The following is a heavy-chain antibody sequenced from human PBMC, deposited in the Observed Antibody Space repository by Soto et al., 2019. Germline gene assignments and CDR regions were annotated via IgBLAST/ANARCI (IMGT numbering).Heavy chain of an antibody. J-gene: IGHJ5*02. V-gene: IGHV3-21*01. D-gene: IGHD6-13*01. CDR1: GFTFSSYS. Sequence: EVQLVESGGGLVKPGGSLRLSCAASGFTFSSYSMNWVRQAPGKGLEWVSSISSSSSYIYYADSVKGRFTISRDNAKNSLYLQMNSLRAEDTAVYYCARHSSLAAAGNWFDPWGQGTLVPVSS. CDR2: ISSSSSYI. CDR3: ARHSSLAAAGNWFDP.